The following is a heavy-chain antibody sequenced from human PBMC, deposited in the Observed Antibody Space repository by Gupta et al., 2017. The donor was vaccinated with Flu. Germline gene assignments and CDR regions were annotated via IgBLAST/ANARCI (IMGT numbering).Heavy chain of an antibody. Sequence: QVQLVQSGAEVKKPGSSVKVSCKASGVTFSSYAINWVRQAPGQGLEWMGGIIPVFGPTNYEQKFQGRVTITADESTSTAYMELSILRSEDTAVYYCARKGGGLCSGGTCYSFDYWGQGTLVTVSS. V-gene: IGHV1-69*01. J-gene: IGHJ4*02. CDR3: ARKGGGLCSGGTCYSFDY. CDR1: GVTFSSYA. CDR2: IIPVFGPT. D-gene: IGHD2-15*01.